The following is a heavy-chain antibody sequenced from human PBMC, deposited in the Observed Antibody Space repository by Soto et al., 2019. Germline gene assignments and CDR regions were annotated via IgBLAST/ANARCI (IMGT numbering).Heavy chain of an antibody. V-gene: IGHV3-23*01. CDR2: IADSGDST. J-gene: IGHJ5*02. CDR1: GFSVSTHA. D-gene: IGHD2-21*02. Sequence: EVQLLESGGGLVQPGGSLRLACAASGFSVSTHAMNWVRQAPGKGLEWVSGIADSGDSTHYADSVKGRFTISRDNSKNSLYMHMNSLRAEDTALFYCAKGVRHPQCGGDCPAFGSWGQGTLVTVSS. CDR3: AKGVRHPQCGGDCPAFGS.